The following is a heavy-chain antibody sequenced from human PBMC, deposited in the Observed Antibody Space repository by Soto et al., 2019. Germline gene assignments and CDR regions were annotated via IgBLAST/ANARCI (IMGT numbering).Heavy chain of an antibody. CDR2: IYSGGST. J-gene: IGHJ4*02. Sequence: EVQLVESGGGLVQPGGSLRLSCAASGFTVSSNYMSWVRQAPGKGLEWVSVIYSGGSTYYADSVKGRFTISRDNSKNTLYLQMNSLRAEDTAVYYCARDRAGEYYFDYWGQGTLVTVSS. V-gene: IGHV3-66*01. CDR3: ARDRAGEYYFDY. CDR1: GFTVSSNY.